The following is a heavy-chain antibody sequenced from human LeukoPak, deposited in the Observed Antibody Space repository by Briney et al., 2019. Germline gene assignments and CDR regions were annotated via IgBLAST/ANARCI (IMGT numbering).Heavy chain of an antibody. D-gene: IGHD2-15*01. J-gene: IGHJ4*02. Sequence: GGSLRLSCAASGVSVGTNYMTWVRQAPGKGLEWVAVVYSGDHTYYADSVKGRFTISRDMSNNALHLQMNSLRVEDTAVYYCAKDSGVGYCTGDNCYSVYLDYWGQGSLVTVSS. V-gene: IGHV3-66*01. CDR2: VYSGDHT. CDR1: GVSVGTNY. CDR3: AKDSGVGYCTGDNCYSVYLDY.